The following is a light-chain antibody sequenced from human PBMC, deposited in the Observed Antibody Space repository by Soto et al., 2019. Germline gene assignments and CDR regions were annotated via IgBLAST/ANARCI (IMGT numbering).Light chain of an antibody. CDR3: QRYNSYSEA. CDR2: KAS. CDR1: QTISSW. J-gene: IGKJ1*01. Sequence: DIQMTQPPSTLSGSVGDRVTITCRASQTISSWLAWYQQKPGKAPKLLIYKASTLKSGVPSRFSGSGSGTEFTLTIRSLQPDDFATYYCQRYNSYSEAFGQGTKVELK. V-gene: IGKV1-5*03.